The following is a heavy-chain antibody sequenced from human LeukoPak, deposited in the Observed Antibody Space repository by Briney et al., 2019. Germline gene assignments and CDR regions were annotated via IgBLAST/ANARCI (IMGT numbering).Heavy chain of an antibody. D-gene: IGHD2-15*01. CDR1: GYRFTSYW. J-gene: IGHJ4*02. CDR2: IYPGDSDT. Sequence: GESLKISCKGSGYRFTSYWISWVRQMPGKGLEWMGIIYPGDSDTTYSPSFQGQVTISADKSISTAYLQWGSLKTSDTAIYYCARCSGGRCSEFDYRGQGTLVAVSS. CDR3: ARCSGGRCSEFDY. V-gene: IGHV5-51*01.